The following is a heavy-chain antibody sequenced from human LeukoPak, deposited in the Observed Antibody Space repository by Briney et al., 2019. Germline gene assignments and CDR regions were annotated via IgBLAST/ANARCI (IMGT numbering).Heavy chain of an antibody. CDR3: TRDRAYGALDY. CDR1: GDSVSRNSVV. CDR2: TYYRSKWSN. V-gene: IGHV6-1*01. D-gene: IGHD4/OR15-4a*01. Sequence: SQTLPLTCAISGDSVSRNSVVWNWIRQSPSRGLEWLGRTYYRSKWSNDYAVSVKSRITINPDTSRNQLSLQLNSVTPEDTAVYYCTRDRAYGALDYWGQGTLVTVSS. J-gene: IGHJ4*02.